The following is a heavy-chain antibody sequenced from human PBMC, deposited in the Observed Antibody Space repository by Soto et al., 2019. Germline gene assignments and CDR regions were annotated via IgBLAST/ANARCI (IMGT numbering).Heavy chain of an antibody. CDR3: ARTLWGSYYIPFDY. D-gene: IGHD3-10*01. CDR1: GGSFNDYP. CDR2: INYAGST. J-gene: IGHJ4*02. Sequence: TSETLSLTCSMYGGSFNDYPWSWIRQAPGKGLEWIGEINYAGSTNYSPSTNYNPSLKSRVTISVDTSKNQFSLNLSSMTAADTVVYYCARTLWGSYYIPFDYWGQGTLVTVSS. V-gene: IGHV4-34*01.